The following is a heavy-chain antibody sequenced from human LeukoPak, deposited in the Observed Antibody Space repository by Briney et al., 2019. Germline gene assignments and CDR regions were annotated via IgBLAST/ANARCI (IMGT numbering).Heavy chain of an antibody. D-gene: IGHD6-13*01. CDR3: AKRGHYSINWYHYFDY. J-gene: IGHJ4*02. CDR2: ISYDGTNK. V-gene: IGHV3-30*18. CDR1: GFTFSSYG. Sequence: GGSLRLSCAASGFTFSSYGMHWVRQAPGKGLEWVAVISYDGTNKYYADSVKCRFTISRDNSENTLYLQMNSLRPDDTAVYYCAKRGHYSINWYHYFDYWGQGTLVTVSS.